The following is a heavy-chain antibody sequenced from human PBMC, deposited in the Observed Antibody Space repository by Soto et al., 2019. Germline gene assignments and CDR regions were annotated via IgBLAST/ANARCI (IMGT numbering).Heavy chain of an antibody. J-gene: IGHJ5*02. CDR2: IIPIFGTP. V-gene: IGHV1-69*12. CDR1: GGTFSSYA. CDR3: ARPTRYYYDSSGQSAWFDP. D-gene: IGHD3-22*01. Sequence: QVQLVQSGAEVKKPGSSVKVSCKASGGTFSSYAISWVRQAPGQGLEWMGGIIPIFGTPNYAQKFQGRVTITADEYTSTAYMELSSLRSEDTAVYYCARPTRYYYDSSGQSAWFDPWGQGTLVTVSS.